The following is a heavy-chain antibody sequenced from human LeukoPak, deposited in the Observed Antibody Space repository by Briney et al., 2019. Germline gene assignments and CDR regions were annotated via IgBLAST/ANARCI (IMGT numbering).Heavy chain of an antibody. V-gene: IGHV4-4*02. D-gene: IGHD6-19*01. Sequence: SETLSLTCAVPGGSISSSNWWSWVRQPPGKGLEWIGEIYRSGSTNYNPSLKSRVTISVDKSKNQFSLKLMSVTAADTAVYYCARVSSGYSSAWYLGFDYWGQGTLVTVSS. CDR3: ARVSSGYSSAWYLGFDY. J-gene: IGHJ4*02. CDR2: IYRSGST. CDR1: GGSISSSNW.